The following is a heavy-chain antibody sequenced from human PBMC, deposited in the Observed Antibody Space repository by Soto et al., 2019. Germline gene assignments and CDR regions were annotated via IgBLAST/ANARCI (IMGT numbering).Heavy chain of an antibody. V-gene: IGHV4-31*03. J-gene: IGHJ5*02. D-gene: IGHD6-6*01. CDR1: GGSISSGGYY. CDR2: IYYSGST. CDR3: ARERGSSGWFDP. Sequence: QVQLQESGPGLVKPSQTLSLTCTVSGGSISSGGYYWSWIRQHPGKGLEWIGYIYYSGSTYYNPSLKSRITISVDTSKNQFSLKLSSVTAADTAVYYRARERGSSGWFDPWGQGTLVTVSS.